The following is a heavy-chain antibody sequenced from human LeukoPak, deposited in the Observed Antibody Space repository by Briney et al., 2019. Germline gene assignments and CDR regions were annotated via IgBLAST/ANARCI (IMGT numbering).Heavy chain of an antibody. V-gene: IGHV4-4*07. CDR3: ARSAPPGYCSGGSCYGGAFDY. Sequence: SETLSLTCTVSGGSISSYYWSWIRQPAGKGLEWIGRIYTSGSTNYNPSLKSRVTMSVDTSKNQFSLKLSSVTAADTAVYYCARSAPPGYCSGGSCYGGAFDYWGQGTLVTVSS. CDR1: GGSISSYY. J-gene: IGHJ4*02. CDR2: IYTSGST. D-gene: IGHD2-15*01.